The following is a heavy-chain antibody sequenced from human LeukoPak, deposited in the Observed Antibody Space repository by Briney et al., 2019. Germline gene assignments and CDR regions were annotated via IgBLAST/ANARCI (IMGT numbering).Heavy chain of an antibody. V-gene: IGHV3-11*04. D-gene: IGHD5-18*01. J-gene: IGHJ4*02. CDR3: ARDQPIGYNCGYPFDK. Sequence: GGSLRLSCAASGFTFSDYYMSWIRQAPGKGLEWVSYISSSGSTIYYADSVKGRFTISRDNAKNSLYLQMNNLRVEDTAVYYCARDQPIGYNCGYPFDKWGQGTLVTVSS. CDR2: ISSSGSTI. CDR1: GFTFSDYY.